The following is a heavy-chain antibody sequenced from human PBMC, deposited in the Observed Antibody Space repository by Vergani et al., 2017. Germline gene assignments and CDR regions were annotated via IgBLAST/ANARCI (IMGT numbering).Heavy chain of an antibody. CDR2: IYYVGGT. D-gene: IGHD3-16*01. J-gene: IGHJ2*01. CDR3: ARDRGRGRMSWYFDV. CDR1: DGSISDYY. Sequence: QVQLQESGPGVVKPSETLSLTCSVSDGSISDYYWSWIRQSPGKGLEWIGYIYYVGGTESNPSLKSRVSISIDTSKSQVSLRLKSVTAADTALYYCARDRGRGRMSWYFDVWGRGTLVTVSS. V-gene: IGHV4-59*01.